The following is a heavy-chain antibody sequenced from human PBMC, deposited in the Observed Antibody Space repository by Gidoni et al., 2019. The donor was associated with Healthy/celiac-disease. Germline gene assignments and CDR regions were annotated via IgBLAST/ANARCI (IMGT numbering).Heavy chain of an antibody. Sequence: QVQLVESGGGVVQPGRSLRLSCAASGFTFSSYGMPWVRQAPGKGLEWVAVISYDGSNKYYADSVKGRFTISRDNSKNTLYLQMNSLRAEDTAVYYCAKGAAERALYYYYYYGMDVWGQGTTVTVSS. CDR1: GFTFSSYG. CDR2: ISYDGSNK. D-gene: IGHD6-13*01. J-gene: IGHJ6*02. CDR3: AKGAAERALYYYYYYGMDV. V-gene: IGHV3-30*18.